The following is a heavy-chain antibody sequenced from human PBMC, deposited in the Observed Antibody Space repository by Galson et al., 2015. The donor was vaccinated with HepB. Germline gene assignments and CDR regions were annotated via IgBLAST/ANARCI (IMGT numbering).Heavy chain of an antibody. CDR2: ISGSGGSS. V-gene: IGHV3-23*01. CDR3: AKDFRTTVTVLDFDY. CDR1: GFTFSSYA. Sequence: SLRLSCAASGFTFSSYAMSWVRQAPGKGLEWVSAISGSGGSSYYADSVKGRFTISRDNSKNTLYLQMNSLRAEDTAVYYCAKDFRTTVTVLDFDYWGQGTLVTVSS. J-gene: IGHJ4*02. D-gene: IGHD4-17*01.